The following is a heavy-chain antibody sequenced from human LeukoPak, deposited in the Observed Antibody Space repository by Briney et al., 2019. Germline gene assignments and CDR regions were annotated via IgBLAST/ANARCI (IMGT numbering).Heavy chain of an antibody. D-gene: IGHD1-14*01. Sequence: GGSLRLSCAASGFTFSDYAMTWVRQAPGKVLEWVANIKQGGSEKYYVDSVKGRLTISRDNAKNSLFLQMNSLRAEDTAVYYCARDGGRNNDYWGQGTLVSVSS. V-gene: IGHV3-7*01. J-gene: IGHJ4*02. CDR1: GFTFSDYA. CDR3: ARDGGRNNDY. CDR2: IKQGGSEK.